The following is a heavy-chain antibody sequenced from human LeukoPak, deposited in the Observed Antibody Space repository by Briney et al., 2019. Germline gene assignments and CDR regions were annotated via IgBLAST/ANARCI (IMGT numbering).Heavy chain of an antibody. Sequence: ASVKVSCKASGYTFTTYYVHWVRQAPGQGLEWMGIISPSGGSTSYPQRFQGRVTLTRDTSTSTVYMGLSSLRYEDTAVYYCTIWRPNWADALEVWGQGTMVTVSS. D-gene: IGHD7-27*01. V-gene: IGHV1-46*01. J-gene: IGHJ3*01. CDR2: ISPSGGST. CDR3: TIWRPNWADALEV. CDR1: GYTFTTYY.